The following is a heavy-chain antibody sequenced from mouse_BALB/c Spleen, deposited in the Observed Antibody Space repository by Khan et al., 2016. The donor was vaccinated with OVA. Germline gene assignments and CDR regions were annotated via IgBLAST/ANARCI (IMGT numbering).Heavy chain of an antibody. Sequence: VQLQESGPGLVQPSQSLSITCTVSGFSLTTYGVHWVRQSPGKGLVWLGVIWSGGSTDYDAAFISRLSISKDSSKSQVFFKMTSLQVNDTAIYYCARNYDYDEGLAYWGQGTLVTVSA. D-gene: IGHD2-4*01. J-gene: IGHJ3*01. CDR1: GFSLTTYG. CDR2: IWSGGST. CDR3: ARNYDYDEGLAY. V-gene: IGHV2-2*02.